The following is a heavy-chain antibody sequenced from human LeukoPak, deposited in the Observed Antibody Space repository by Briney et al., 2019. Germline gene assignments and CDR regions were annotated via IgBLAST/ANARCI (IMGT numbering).Heavy chain of an antibody. Sequence: GGSLRLSCAASGFTFSRFPIHWVRRALGKGLEWVAVIAHDGNNKFYTDSVKGRFTISRDNVQNTLYLQMRSLRVEDTAVYYCVRERSQAVAYQWKQAWQEYYGLDVWGQGTTATVSS. J-gene: IGHJ6*02. CDR2: IAHDGNNK. CDR3: VRERSQAVAYQWKQAWQEYYGLDV. CDR1: GFTFSRFP. D-gene: IGHD5-18*01. V-gene: IGHV3-30*03.